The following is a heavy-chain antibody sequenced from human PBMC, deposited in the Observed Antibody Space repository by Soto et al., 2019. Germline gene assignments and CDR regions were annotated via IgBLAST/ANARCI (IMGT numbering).Heavy chain of an antibody. J-gene: IGHJ6*02. CDR3: ASGGITMVRGVITYYYYYGMDV. Sequence: SETLSLTCTVSGGSISSISYYWGWIRQPPGKGLEWIGSIYYSGSTYYNPSLKSRVTISVDTSKNQFSLKLSSVTAADTAVYYCASGGITMVRGVITYYYYYGMDVWGQGTTVT. D-gene: IGHD3-10*01. CDR1: GGSISSISYY. V-gene: IGHV4-39*01. CDR2: IYYSGST.